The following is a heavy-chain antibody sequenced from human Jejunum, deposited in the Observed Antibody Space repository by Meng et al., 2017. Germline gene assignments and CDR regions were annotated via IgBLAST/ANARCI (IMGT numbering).Heavy chain of an antibody. CDR3: ARAYCTDVSCHDFFDS. J-gene: IGHJ4*02. V-gene: IGHV4-4*02. CDR2: IDPSEST. D-gene: IGHD2-8*01. Sequence: QGQLQGSGPGLVKPSGTLSLTCAVSGASISRTNWWSWVRQPPGKGLEWIGKIDPSESTHYNPSLKGRVTISADRSKNQFSLRLTSVTAADTAIYYCARAYCTDVSCHDFFDSWSQGTLVTVSS. CDR1: GASISRTNW.